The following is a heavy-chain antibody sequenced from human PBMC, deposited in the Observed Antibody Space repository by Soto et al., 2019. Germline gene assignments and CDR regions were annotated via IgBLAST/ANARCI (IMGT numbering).Heavy chain of an antibody. CDR3: ARDGGRHSGGIGY. J-gene: IGHJ4*02. Sequence: QVQLVQSGAEVKKPGSSVKVSCKASGGTFSSYSINWVRQAPGQGLEWMGEIIPIFGTANYAQKFQGRVTITADESTSTASMEPSSLRSDGTAVYYCARDGGRHSGGIGYWGQGTLVTVSS. D-gene: IGHD1-26*01. CDR2: IIPIFGTA. CDR1: GGTFSSYS. V-gene: IGHV1-69*01.